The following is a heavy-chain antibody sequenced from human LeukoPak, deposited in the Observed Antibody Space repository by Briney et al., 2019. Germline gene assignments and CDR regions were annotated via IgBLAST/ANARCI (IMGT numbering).Heavy chain of an antibody. J-gene: IGHJ4*02. D-gene: IGHD3-10*01. CDR3: ARAFGGGLFDC. V-gene: IGHV3-30*04. Sequence: PGGSLRLSCAASGFTLSSYAMHRVRQAPGKGLEWVAVISYDGSNKYYADSVKGRFTISRDNAKNSLYLQMNSLRAQDTAVYYCARAFGGGLFDCWRQRSLVTVSS. CDR2: ISYDGSNK. CDR1: GFTLSSYA.